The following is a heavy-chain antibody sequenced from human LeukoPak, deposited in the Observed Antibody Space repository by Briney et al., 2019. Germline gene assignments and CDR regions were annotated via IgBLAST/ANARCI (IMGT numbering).Heavy chain of an antibody. CDR3: ARDAGKRNRNSWYKVYYYYYMDV. D-gene: IGHD6-13*01. Sequence: SETLSLTCTVSGGSMTNYYWSWIRQPAGKGLEWIGRIYSSESTNFKSSLKSRVSMSVDTSTNQFSLNISSVSAADSAVYYCARDAGKRNRNSWYKVYYYYYMDVWGKGTTVTVSS. V-gene: IGHV4-4*07. CDR1: GGSMTNYY. CDR2: IYSSEST. J-gene: IGHJ6*03.